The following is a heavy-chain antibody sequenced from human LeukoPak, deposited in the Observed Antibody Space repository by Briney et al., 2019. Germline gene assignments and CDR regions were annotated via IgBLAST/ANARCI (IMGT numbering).Heavy chain of an antibody. CDR2: IYYSGST. Sequence: SGTLPLTCTVSGGSISSSIHYWGWIRQPPGKGLEWIGSIYYSGSTYYNPSLKSRVTISVDTSKNQFSLKLSSVTAADTAVYYCARRNGQDIVATFRRRYYFDYWGQGTLVTVSS. CDR3: ARRNGQDIVATFRRRYYFDY. J-gene: IGHJ4*02. V-gene: IGHV4-39*07. CDR1: GGSISSSIHY. D-gene: IGHD5-12*01.